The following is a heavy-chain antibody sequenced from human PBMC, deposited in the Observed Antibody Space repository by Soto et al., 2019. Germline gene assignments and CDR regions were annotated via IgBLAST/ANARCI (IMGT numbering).Heavy chain of an antibody. D-gene: IGHD3-22*01. J-gene: IGHJ4*02. CDR3: GRLDSSYYFDY. V-gene: IGHV5-51*01. Sequence: GESLKISCKGSGYTFTTYWIGWVRQMPGKGLEWMGIIYPGDSDTTYSPSFQGQVTISADKSISTAYLQWNSLKASDSAMYYCGRLDSSYYFDYWGQGTLVNVSS. CDR1: GYTFTTYW. CDR2: IYPGDSDT.